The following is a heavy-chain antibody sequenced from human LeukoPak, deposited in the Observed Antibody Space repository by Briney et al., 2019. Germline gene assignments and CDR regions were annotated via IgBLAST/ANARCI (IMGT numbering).Heavy chain of an antibody. D-gene: IGHD2-15*01. CDR3: ASLGSRQEHWFDP. Sequence: SVKVSCKASGGTFSSYTISWVRQAPGQGLEWMGRIIPILCIAKYAQKFQGRVTVTADTSTSTVYMELKSLRSEDTAVYYCASLGSRQEHWFDPWGQGTLVTVSS. CDR1: GGTFSSYT. V-gene: IGHV1-69*02. CDR2: IIPILCIA. J-gene: IGHJ5*02.